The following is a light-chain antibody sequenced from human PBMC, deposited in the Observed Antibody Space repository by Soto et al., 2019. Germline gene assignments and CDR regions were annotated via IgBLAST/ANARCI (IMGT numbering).Light chain of an antibody. CDR2: GAS. Sequence: EIVLTQSPGTLSLSPGERATLSCRASQSVSSQNLAWYQQRPGQAPRVVIYGASTRATGIPERFSSSESGTDFTLDSSRPEAEDFSVYYCQQYGRSPFTFGPGTKVDIK. CDR3: QQYGRSPFT. V-gene: IGKV3-20*01. CDR1: QSVSSQN. J-gene: IGKJ3*01.